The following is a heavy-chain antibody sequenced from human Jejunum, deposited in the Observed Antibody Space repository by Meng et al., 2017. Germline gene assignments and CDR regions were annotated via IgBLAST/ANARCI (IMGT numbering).Heavy chain of an antibody. D-gene: IGHD4-23*01. CDR2: IYPGDSES. V-gene: IGHV5-51*01. CDR1: GYSFTTYW. CDR3: ARQTSRGNDFDF. J-gene: IGHJ4*02. Sequence: GESLKTSCEASGYSFTTYWIGWVRQMPGKGLEWMGIIYPGDSESRYSSSFQGQVTFSADKSISTAYLQWSSLKASDSAMYYCARQTSRGNDFDFWGQGTLVTVSS.